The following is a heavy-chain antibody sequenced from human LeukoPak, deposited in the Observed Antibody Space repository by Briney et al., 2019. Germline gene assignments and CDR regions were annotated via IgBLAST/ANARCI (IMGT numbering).Heavy chain of an antibody. V-gene: IGHV3-30*19. Sequence: GGSLRLSCVASGFIFSTYGMHWVREAPGKGLEWVAVIWYDGSDTYYADSVKGRFTISRDNSKNTLYLQMNSLRAEDTALYSCARAYTEGSSWYDYWGQGTLVTVSS. J-gene: IGHJ4*02. CDR3: ARAYTEGSSWYDY. CDR2: IWYDGSDT. D-gene: IGHD6-13*01. CDR1: GFIFSTYG.